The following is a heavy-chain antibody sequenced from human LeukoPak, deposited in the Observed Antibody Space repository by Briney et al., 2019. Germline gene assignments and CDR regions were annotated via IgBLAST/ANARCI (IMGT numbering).Heavy chain of an antibody. D-gene: IGHD1-14*01. CDR2: IRSKAYGGTT. CDR1: GFTFGDYA. V-gene: IGHV3-49*05. CDR3: TTDPSEAGTTEDDI. Sequence: KAGGSLRLSCTASGFTFGDYAMSWFRQAPGKGLEWVGFIRSKAYGGTTEYAASVKGRFTISRDDSKNTLYLQMNSLKTEDTAVYYCTTDPSEAGTTEDDIWGQGTMVTVSS. J-gene: IGHJ3*02.